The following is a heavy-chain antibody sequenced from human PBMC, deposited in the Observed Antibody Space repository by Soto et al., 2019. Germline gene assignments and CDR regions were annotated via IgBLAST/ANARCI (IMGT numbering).Heavy chain of an antibody. Sequence: PSETLSLTCAVYGGSFSGYYWSWIRQPPGKGLEWIGEINHSGSTNYNPSLKSRVTISVDTSKNQFSLKLSSVTAADTAVYYCARGGNVLMVYATDYWGQGTLVTVSS. D-gene: IGHD2-8*01. J-gene: IGHJ4*02. V-gene: IGHV4-34*01. CDR3: ARGGNVLMVYATDY. CDR1: GGSFSGYY. CDR2: INHSGST.